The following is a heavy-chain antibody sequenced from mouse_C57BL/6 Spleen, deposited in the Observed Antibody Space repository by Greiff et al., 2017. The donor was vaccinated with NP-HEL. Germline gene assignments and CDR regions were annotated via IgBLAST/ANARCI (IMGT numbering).Heavy chain of an antibody. CDR1: GYSITSGYY. Sequence: EVQLLESGPGLVKPSQSLSLTCSVTGYSITSGYYWNWIRQFPGNKLEWMGYISYDGSNNYNPSLKNRISITRDTSKNQFFLKLNSVTTEDTATYYCARGADSHYVGYWGQGTTLTVSS. CDR3: ARGADSHYVGY. V-gene: IGHV3-6*01. CDR2: ISYDGSN. D-gene: IGHD2-12*01. J-gene: IGHJ2*01.